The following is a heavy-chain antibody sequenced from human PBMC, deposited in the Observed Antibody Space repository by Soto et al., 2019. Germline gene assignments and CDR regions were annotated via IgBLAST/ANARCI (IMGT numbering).Heavy chain of an antibody. J-gene: IGHJ4*02. Sequence: PSETLSLTCTVSGASISSGDYYWSWIRQHPGKGLEWIGYIYYSGSTYYNPSLKSRVTISVDTSKNQFSLKLSSVTAADTAVYYCARVRVDYYDSSGYYLFDYWGQGTLVTVSS. V-gene: IGHV4-30-4*08. CDR2: IYYSGST. CDR1: GASISSGDYY. CDR3: ARVRVDYYDSSGYYLFDY. D-gene: IGHD3-22*01.